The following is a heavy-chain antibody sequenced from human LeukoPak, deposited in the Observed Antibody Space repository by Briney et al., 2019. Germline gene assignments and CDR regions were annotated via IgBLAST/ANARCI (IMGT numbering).Heavy chain of an antibody. J-gene: IGHJ4*02. V-gene: IGHV3-53*01. CDR3: ARDLDYFDSSGSHRRRNYFDY. CDR1: GLTVSTNY. D-gene: IGHD3-22*01. Sequence: GGSLRLSCAASGLTVSTNYMTWDRQAPGKGLEWVSIIHSDGRTYYADSVKGRFTISRDNYKNTLYLQMNSLRGEDTAMYYCARDLDYFDSSGSHRRRNYFDYWGQGTLVTVSS. CDR2: IHSDGRT.